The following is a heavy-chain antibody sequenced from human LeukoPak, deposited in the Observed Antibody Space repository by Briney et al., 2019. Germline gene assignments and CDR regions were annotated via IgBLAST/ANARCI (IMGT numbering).Heavy chain of an antibody. D-gene: IGHD3-22*01. CDR3: ARCDSSGPKDGFDY. Sequence: SETLSLTCTASGCSISSYYWSWIRQPPGKGLEWIGYIYYSGSTNYNPSLKSRVTISVDTSKNQFSLKLSSVTAADTAVYYCARCDSSGPKDGFDYWGQGTLVTVSS. CDR2: IYYSGST. V-gene: IGHV4-59*01. J-gene: IGHJ4*02. CDR1: GCSISSYY.